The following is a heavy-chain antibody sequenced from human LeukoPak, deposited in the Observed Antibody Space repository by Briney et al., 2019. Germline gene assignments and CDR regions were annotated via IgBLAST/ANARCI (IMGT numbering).Heavy chain of an antibody. V-gene: IGHV1-3*01. J-gene: IGHJ5*02. CDR3: ARALRTTPDP. D-gene: IGHD2-2*01. CDR2: INAGNGNT. Sequence: ASVKVSCKTSGYTFTSYTMHWVRQAPGQRLEWMGWINAGNGNTKYSQKFQGRVTFTRDTSASTAYLELSSLRSEDTAVYYCARALRTTPDPWGQGTLVTVSS. CDR1: GYTFTSYT.